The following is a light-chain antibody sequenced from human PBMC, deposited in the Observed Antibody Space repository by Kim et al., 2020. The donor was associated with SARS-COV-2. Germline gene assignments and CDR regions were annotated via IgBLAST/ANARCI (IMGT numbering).Light chain of an antibody. V-gene: IGLV1-44*01. CDR1: SSNIGSNT. CDR2: SNN. Sequence: QSVLTQPPSASGTPGQRVTISCSGSSSNIGSNTVNWYQQLPGTAPKLLIYSNNQRPSGVPDRFSGSKSGTSASLAISGLQSEDEADYYCAAWDDSLNGRWVFDGGTQLTVL. J-gene: IGLJ3*02. CDR3: AAWDDSLNGRWV.